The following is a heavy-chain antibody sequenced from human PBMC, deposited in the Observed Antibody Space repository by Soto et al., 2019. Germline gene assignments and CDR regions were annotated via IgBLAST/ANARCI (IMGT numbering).Heavy chain of an antibody. V-gene: IGHV3-30*18. D-gene: IGHD6-6*01. CDR1: GFTFSSYG. Sequence: GGSLRLSCAASGFTFSSYGMHWVRQAPGKGLEWVAVISYDGSNKYYADSVKGRFTISRDNSKNTLYLQMNSLRAEDTAVYYCAKDRSELAAPRPSYGMDVWGQGTTVTVSS. CDR2: ISYDGSNK. J-gene: IGHJ6*02. CDR3: AKDRSELAAPRPSYGMDV.